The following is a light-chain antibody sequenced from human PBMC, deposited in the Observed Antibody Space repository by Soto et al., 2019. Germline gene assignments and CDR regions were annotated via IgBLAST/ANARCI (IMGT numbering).Light chain of an antibody. Sequence: QSALTQPPSVSGSPGQSVTISCTGTSTDFVSYNRVSWYQQPPGTAPKLIIYEASNRPSGVPGRFSGSKSGNTASLTISGLQAADEADYYCSSYTSSSPCVFGTGTKVTVL. CDR2: EAS. V-gene: IGLV2-18*02. CDR3: SSYTSSSPCV. J-gene: IGLJ1*01. CDR1: STDFVSYNR.